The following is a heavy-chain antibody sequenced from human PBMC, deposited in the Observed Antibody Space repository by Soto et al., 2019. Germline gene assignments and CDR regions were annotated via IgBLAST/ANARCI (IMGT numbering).Heavy chain of an antibody. CDR3: ATELEEPGTYYSYGMAV. V-gene: IGHV3-48*03. D-gene: IGHD1-1*01. CDR1: GFTFSSYG. J-gene: IGHJ6*02. Sequence: GGSLRLSGAASGFTFSSYGRNCVRHAPVKGLDCFSYISSSGITIYYADSVKCRFTISTENAKNSPYMQMNSLLGEHKPVYYCATELEEPGTYYSYGMAVWGQGTTVTVSS. CDR2: ISSSGITI.